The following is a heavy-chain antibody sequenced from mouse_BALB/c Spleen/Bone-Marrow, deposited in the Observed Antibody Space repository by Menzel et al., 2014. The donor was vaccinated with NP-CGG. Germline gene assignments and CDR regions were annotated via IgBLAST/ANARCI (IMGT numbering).Heavy chain of an antibody. CDR1: GFSLTGYG. J-gene: IGHJ4*01. D-gene: IGHD2-4*01. Sequence: VKLMESGPGLVAPSQSLSITCTVSGFSLTGYGVNWVRQPPGKGLEWLGTIWGDGSTDYNSVLKSRLSISKDNSKSQVFLKMNSLQTDDTARYYCARGEDYDDYYAMDYWGQGTSVTVSS. CDR2: IWGDGST. V-gene: IGHV2-6-7*01. CDR3: ARGEDYDDYYAMDY.